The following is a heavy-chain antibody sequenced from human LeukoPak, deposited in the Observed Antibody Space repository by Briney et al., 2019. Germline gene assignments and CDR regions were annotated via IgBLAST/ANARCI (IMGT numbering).Heavy chain of an antibody. CDR3: AKDFLCYSGSYFDVFDY. CDR2: IRYDGSNK. D-gene: IGHD1-26*01. J-gene: IGHJ4*02. CDR1: GFTFSSYG. V-gene: IGHV3-30*02. Sequence: TGGSLRLSCAASGFTFSSYGMHWVRQAPGKGLEWVAFIRYDGSNKYYADSVKGRFTISRDNSKNTLYLQMNSLRAEDTAVYYCAKDFLCYSGSYFDVFDYWGQGTLVTVSS.